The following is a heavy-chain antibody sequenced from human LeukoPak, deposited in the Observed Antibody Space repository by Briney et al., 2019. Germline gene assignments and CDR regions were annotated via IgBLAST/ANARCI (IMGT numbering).Heavy chain of an antibody. D-gene: IGHD2-21*01. V-gene: IGHV3-48*01. Sequence: PGGSLRLSCAASGFTFNSYSMSWVRQAPGKGLEWVSYISHTSESTYYADSVRGRFSISRDDAKSSLYLQMNSLRAEDTAVYYCARALRAYYFDDWGQGTLVTVSS. CDR3: ARALRAYYFDD. CDR2: ISHTSEST. CDR1: GFTFNSYS. J-gene: IGHJ4*02.